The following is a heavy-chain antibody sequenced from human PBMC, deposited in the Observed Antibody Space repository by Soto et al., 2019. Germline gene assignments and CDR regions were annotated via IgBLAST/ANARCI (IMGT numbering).Heavy chain of an antibody. J-gene: IGHJ4*02. V-gene: IGHV1-46*01. CDR1: GYTFTSYY. CDR3: ARVRRSSGYYYGY. D-gene: IGHD3-22*01. CDR2: INPSGGST. Sequence: SVKVSCKASGYTFTSYYMHWVRQAPVQGLEWMGIINPSGGSTSYAQKFQGRVTMTRDTSTSTVYMELSNLRSEDTAVYYCARVRRSSGYYYGYWGQGTPVTVSS.